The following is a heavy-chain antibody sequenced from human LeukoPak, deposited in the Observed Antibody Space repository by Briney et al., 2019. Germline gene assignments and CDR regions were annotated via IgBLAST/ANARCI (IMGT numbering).Heavy chain of an antibody. Sequence: PSETLSLTCAVSGYSITSTYSWGWIRQTPGRGLGWIESLHHSGSTSYSPSLKSRVTLSVDTSKNQFSLRLSSVTAADTAVYYCARVGGDDSTGHYSVDYWGQGTLVTVSS. CDR3: ARVGGDDSTGHYSVDY. CDR2: LHHSGST. D-gene: IGHD3-22*01. CDR1: GYSITSTYS. J-gene: IGHJ4*02. V-gene: IGHV4-38-2*01.